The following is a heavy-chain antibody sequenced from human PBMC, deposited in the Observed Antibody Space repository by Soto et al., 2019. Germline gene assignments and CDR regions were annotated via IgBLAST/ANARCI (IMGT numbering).Heavy chain of an antibody. D-gene: IGHD2-2*01. CDR3: ASSPRGYCSSTSCRELGNYYGMDV. CDR2: IDPIDSYT. J-gene: IGHJ6*02. CDR1: GYSFSSYW. Sequence: LGESLKISCKGSGYSFSSYWIGWVRQMPGKGLEWMGRIDPIDSYTNYSPSFQGHVTISADKSISTAYLQWSSLKASDTAMYYCASSPRGYCSSTSCRELGNYYGMDVWGQGTTVTVSS. V-gene: IGHV5-10-1*01.